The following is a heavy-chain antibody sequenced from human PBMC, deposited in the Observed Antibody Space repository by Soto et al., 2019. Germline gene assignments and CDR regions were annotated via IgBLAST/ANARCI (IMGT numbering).Heavy chain of an antibody. D-gene: IGHD2-21*01. V-gene: IGHV3-23*01. Sequence: GGSLRLSCAASGFTFSSYAMSWVRQAPGKGLEWVSAISGSGGSTYYADSVKGRFTISRDNSKNTLYLQMNSLRAEDTAVYYCANLVFGVVIAIGEYFQHWGQGTLVTVSS. CDR1: GFTFSSYA. J-gene: IGHJ1*01. CDR2: ISGSGGST. CDR3: ANLVFGVVIAIGEYFQH.